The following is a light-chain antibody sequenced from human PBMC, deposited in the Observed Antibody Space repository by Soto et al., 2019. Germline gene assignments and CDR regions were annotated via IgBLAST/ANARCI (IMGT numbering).Light chain of an antibody. CDR1: RSILDSSINQNR. CDR2: WAS. Sequence: DIVMTQSPGSLSVSLGERATFNCKSSRSILDSSINQNRLAWYQLRPGQPPKLLVFWASTRESGVPDRVSGSGAGTDFTLTINSLQAEDVAVYYCQQYCTLPFTFGPGSKVDIK. V-gene: IGKV4-1*01. J-gene: IGKJ3*01. CDR3: QQYCTLPFT.